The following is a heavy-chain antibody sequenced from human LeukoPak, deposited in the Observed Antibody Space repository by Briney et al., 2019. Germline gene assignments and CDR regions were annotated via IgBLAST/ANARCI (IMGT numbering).Heavy chain of an antibody. CDR1: GGTFSSYA. V-gene: IGHV1-69*04. D-gene: IGHD3-10*01. CDR3: ASSYYYGSGSYYFDY. CDR2: IIPILGIA. Sequence: SVKVSCKASGGTFSSYAISWVRQAPRQGLEWMGRIIPILGIANYAQKFQGRVTITADKSTSTAYMELSSLRSEDTAVYYCASSYYYGSGSYYFDYWGQGTLVTVSS. J-gene: IGHJ4*02.